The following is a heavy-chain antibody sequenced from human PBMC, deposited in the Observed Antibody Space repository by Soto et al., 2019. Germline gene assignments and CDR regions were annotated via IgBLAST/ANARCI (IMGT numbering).Heavy chain of an antibody. CDR2: ISYDGSNK. J-gene: IGHJ6*02. D-gene: IGHD3-22*01. CDR1: ELNISRYG. V-gene: IGHV3-30*18. CDR3: AKDRAVRDDSSGYYWLSYYYYYGMDV. Sequence: CGVGELNISRYGMHRFSKTTGKGLEWVAVISYDGSNKYYADSVKGRFTISRDNSKNTLYLQMNSLRAEDTAVYYCAKDRAVRDDSSGYYWLSYYYYYGMDVWGQGTTVTVSS.